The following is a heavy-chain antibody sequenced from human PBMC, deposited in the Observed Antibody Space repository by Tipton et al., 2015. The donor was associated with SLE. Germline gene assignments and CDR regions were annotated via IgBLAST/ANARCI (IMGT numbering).Heavy chain of an antibody. CDR1: GFTFSSYG. CDR2: IWYDGSNK. V-gene: IGHV3-33*06. CDR3: ANQISGSYQGAFGI. Sequence: SGFTFSSYGMHWVRQAPGKGLEWVAVIWYDGSNKYYADSVKGRFTISRDNSKNTLYLQMNSLRAEDTAVYYCANQISGSYQGAFGIWGQGTMVTVSS. D-gene: IGHD1-26*01. J-gene: IGHJ3*02.